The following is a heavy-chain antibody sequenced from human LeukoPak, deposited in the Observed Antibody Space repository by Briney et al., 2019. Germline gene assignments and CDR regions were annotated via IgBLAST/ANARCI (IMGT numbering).Heavy chain of an antibody. V-gene: IGHV1-69*04. J-gene: IGHJ6*03. D-gene: IGHD2-2*01. CDR2: IIPILGIA. Sequence: GASVKVSCKASGGTFSSYAISWVRQAPGQGLEWMGRIIPILGIANYAQKFQGRVTITADKSTSTAYMELSSLRSEDTAVYYCARVPTTLGYCSSTSCYYYYYMDVWGKGTTVTVSS. CDR1: GGTFSSYA. CDR3: ARVPTTLGYCSSTSCYYYYYMDV.